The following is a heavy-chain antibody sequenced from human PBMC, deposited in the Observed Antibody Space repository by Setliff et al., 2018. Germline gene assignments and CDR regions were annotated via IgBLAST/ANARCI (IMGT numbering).Heavy chain of an antibody. J-gene: IGHJ6*03. CDR3: ATVGLNLWSGYSDAPYYYYMDV. V-gene: IGHV1-2*02. Sequence: ASVKVSCKASGYIFSAYHVHWVRQAPGQGPEWVGCIRPLRGDTKSAQKFQGRLTMTGDASINTAFMELTGLTSDDTAVYYCATVGLNLWSGYSDAPYYYYMDVWGKGTTVTVSS. D-gene: IGHD3-3*01. CDR2: IRPLRGDT. CDR1: GYIFSAYH.